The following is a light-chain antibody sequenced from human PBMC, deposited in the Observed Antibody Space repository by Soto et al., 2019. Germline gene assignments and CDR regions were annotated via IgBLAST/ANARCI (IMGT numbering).Light chain of an antibody. CDR1: DIGSKT. CDR2: DDR. V-gene: IGLV3-21*02. Sequence: SYELTQPPSVSVAPGQTAMITCGGNDIGSKTVHWYQQRPGQAPMLVVYDDRDRPSGIPERFSGSNSGITATLTISRVEAGDEADYYCQVWDRSNNHVLFGGGTKLTVL. J-gene: IGLJ3*02. CDR3: QVWDRSNNHVL.